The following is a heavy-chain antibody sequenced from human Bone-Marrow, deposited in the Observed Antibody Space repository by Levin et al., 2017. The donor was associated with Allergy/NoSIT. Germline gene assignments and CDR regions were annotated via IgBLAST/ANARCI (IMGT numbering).Heavy chain of an antibody. CDR1: GFTFSSYG. CDR3: AKDLGYCSSTSCHNYYYYGMDV. J-gene: IGHJ6*02. D-gene: IGHD2-2*02. V-gene: IGHV3-30*18. CDR2: ISYDGSNK. Sequence: PGGSLRLSCAASGFTFSSYGMHWVRQAPGKGLEWVAVISYDGSNKYYADSVKGRFTISRDNSKNTLYLQMNSLRAEDTAVYYCAKDLGYCSSTSCHNYYYYGMDVWGQGTTVTVSS.